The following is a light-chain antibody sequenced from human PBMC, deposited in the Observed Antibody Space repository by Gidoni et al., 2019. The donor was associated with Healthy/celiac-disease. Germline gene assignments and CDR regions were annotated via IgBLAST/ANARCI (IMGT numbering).Light chain of an antibody. CDR2: AAS. V-gene: IGKV1-8*01. CDR3: QQYYSYPRT. Sequence: AIRLTQSPSSFSASTGDRVTITCRASQGISSYLAWDQQKPGKAPKLLIYAASTLQSGVPSSFSGSGSGTDFTLTISCLQSEDFATYYCQQYYSYPRTFGQGTKVEIK. J-gene: IGKJ1*01. CDR1: QGISSY.